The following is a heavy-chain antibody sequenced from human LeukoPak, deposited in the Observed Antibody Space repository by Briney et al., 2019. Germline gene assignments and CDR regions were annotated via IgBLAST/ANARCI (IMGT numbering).Heavy chain of an antibody. Sequence: AGGSLRLSCAASGFTVSSNYMSWVRQAPGKGLEWVSVISGSGGSTYYADSVKGRFTISRDNSKNTLYLQMNSLRAEDTAVYYCAKVGTYSYGYIDYWGQGTLVTVSS. CDR3: AKVGTYSYGYIDY. J-gene: IGHJ4*02. CDR2: ISGSGGST. V-gene: IGHV3-23*01. CDR1: GFTVSSNY. D-gene: IGHD5-18*01.